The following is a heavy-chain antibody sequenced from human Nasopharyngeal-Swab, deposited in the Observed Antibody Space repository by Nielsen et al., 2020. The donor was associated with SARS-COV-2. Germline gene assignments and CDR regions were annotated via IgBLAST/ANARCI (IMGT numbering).Heavy chain of an antibody. V-gene: IGHV1-2*06. CDR3: ARDRVLLWFRETKGYYYCGMDV. J-gene: IGHJ6*02. Sequence: WVRQAPGQGLEWMGRINPNSGGTNYAQKFQGRVTMTRDTSISTAYMELSRLRSDDTAVYYCARDRVLLWFRETKGYYYCGMDVWGQGTTVTVSS. CDR2: INPNSGGT. D-gene: IGHD3-10*01.